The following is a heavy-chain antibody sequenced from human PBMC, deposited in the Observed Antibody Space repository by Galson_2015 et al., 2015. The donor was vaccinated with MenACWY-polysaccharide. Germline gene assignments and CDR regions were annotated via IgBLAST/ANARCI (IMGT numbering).Heavy chain of an antibody. CDR1: GYTFSSYD. D-gene: IGHD6-19*01. J-gene: IGHJ4*02. V-gene: IGHV1-8*01. CDR3: ARGRRHSAVPAPAAVLLDY. CDR2: MNPNSGNT. Sequence: SVKVSCKASGYTFSSYDINWVRQATGQRLEWMGWMNPNSGNTGYAQKFQGRVTMTRNTSISTAYMELSSLTSEDTAVYYCARGRRHSAVPAPAAVLLDYCGQGILVTVSA.